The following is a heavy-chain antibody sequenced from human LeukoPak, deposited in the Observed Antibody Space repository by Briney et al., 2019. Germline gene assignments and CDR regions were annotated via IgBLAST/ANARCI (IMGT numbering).Heavy chain of an antibody. Sequence: GASVKVSCKASGYTFTSYYMHWVRQAPGQGLEWMGWINPNSGGTNYAQKFQGRVTMTRDTSISTAYMELSRLRSDDTAVYYCARGKNYDFWSGPFDYWGQGTLVTVSS. CDR3: ARGKNYDFWSGPFDY. J-gene: IGHJ4*02. CDR2: INPNSGGT. D-gene: IGHD3-3*01. V-gene: IGHV1-2*02. CDR1: GYTFTSYY.